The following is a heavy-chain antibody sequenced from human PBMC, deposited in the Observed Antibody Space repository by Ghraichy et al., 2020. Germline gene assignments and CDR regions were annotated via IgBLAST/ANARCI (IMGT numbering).Heavy chain of an antibody. CDR1: GFTFSSYG. CDR3: AKDWGNYYGSGKETYYYYYYMDV. CDR2: IRHDGSNK. D-gene: IGHD3-10*01. V-gene: IGHV3-30*02. J-gene: IGHJ6*03. Sequence: LSLTCAASGFTFSSYGMHWVRQAPGKGLEWVAFIRHDGSNKYYADSVKGRFTISRDNSKNTLYLQMNSLRAEDTAVYYCAKDWGNYYGSGKETYYYYYYMDVWGKGTTVTVSS.